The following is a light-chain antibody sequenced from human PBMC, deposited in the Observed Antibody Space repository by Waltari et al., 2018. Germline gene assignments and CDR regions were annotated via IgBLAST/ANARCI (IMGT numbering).Light chain of an antibody. CDR1: SLRSYY. CDR2: GKN. CDR3: NSRDSSGNHRVV. J-gene: IGLJ2*01. Sequence: SSELTQDPAVSVALGQTVRITCQGDSLRSYYASWYQQKPGQATVLVIYGKNNRPSGIPDRFSCSSSGNTASSTITGAQAEDEADYYCNSRDSSGNHRVVFGGGTKLTVL. V-gene: IGLV3-19*01.